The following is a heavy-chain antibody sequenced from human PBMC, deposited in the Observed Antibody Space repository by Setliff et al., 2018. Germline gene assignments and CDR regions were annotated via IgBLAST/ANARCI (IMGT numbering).Heavy chain of an antibody. V-gene: IGHV4-34*01. CDR1: GGSFTGYY. CDR2: IGHSDMP. Sequence: SETLSLTCTVYGGSFTGYYWSWFRQVPGKGLEWIAEIGHSDMPHYNPSLKSRVTIPADTSKSEFSLRLNSVTAADSAVYYCARHGGWHFDLWGRGTLVTVSS. D-gene: IGHD4-17*01. CDR3: ARHGGWHFDL. J-gene: IGHJ2*01.